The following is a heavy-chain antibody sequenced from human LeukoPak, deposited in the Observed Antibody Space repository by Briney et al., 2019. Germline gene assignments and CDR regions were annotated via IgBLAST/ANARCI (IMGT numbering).Heavy chain of an antibody. Sequence: GGSLRLSCAASGFILSNYGAHWVRQAPGKGLEWVAVLWFDRSNTYYADSVKGRFTISNDKSKNMVYLQMDSLREEDTAIYYCAREDHGDHGDAFDIWGQGTMVSVSS. J-gene: IGHJ3*02. D-gene: IGHD4-17*01. CDR2: LWFDRSNT. CDR3: AREDHGDHGDAFDI. CDR1: GFILSNYG. V-gene: IGHV3-33*01.